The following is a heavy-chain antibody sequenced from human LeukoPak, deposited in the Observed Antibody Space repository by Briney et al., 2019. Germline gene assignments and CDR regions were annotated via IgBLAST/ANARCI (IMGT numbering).Heavy chain of an antibody. CDR3: ARDRSSRVAFDI. V-gene: IGHV3-21*01. CDR1: GFTFSSYS. D-gene: IGHD6-6*01. J-gene: IGHJ3*02. Sequence: GGSLRLSCAASGFTFSSYSMNWVRQAPGKGLEWVSSISSSSSYIYYADSVKGRFTISRDNAKNSLYLQMTSLRAEDTAVYYCARDRSSRVAFDIWGQGTMVTVSS. CDR2: ISSSSSYI.